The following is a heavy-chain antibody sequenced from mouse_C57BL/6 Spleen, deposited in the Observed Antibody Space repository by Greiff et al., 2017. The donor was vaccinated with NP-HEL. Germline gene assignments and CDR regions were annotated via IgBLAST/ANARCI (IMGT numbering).Heavy chain of an antibody. Sequence: LQESGPELVKPGASVKISCKASGYAFSSSWMNWVKQRPGKGLEWIGRIYPGDGDTNYNGKFKGKATLTADKSSSTAYMQLSSLTFEDSAVYFCARVTTVVADFDYWGQGTTLTVSS. D-gene: IGHD1-1*01. CDR1: GYAFSSSW. CDR2: IYPGDGDT. V-gene: IGHV1-82*01. J-gene: IGHJ2*01. CDR3: ARVTTVVADFDY.